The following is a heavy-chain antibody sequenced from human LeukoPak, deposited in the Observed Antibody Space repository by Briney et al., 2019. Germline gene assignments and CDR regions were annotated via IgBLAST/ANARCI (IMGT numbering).Heavy chain of an antibody. CDR1: GFIFRDYV. V-gene: IGHV3-9*01. CDR3: AKDVAAAGTDWYFDL. Sequence: GGSLRLSCTASGFIFRDYVMSWVRQAPGKGLEWVSGISWNSGSIGYADSVKGRFTISRDNAKNSLYLQMNSLRAEDTALYYCAKDVAAAGTDWYFDLWGRGTLVTVSS. J-gene: IGHJ2*01. D-gene: IGHD6-13*01. CDR2: ISWNSGSI.